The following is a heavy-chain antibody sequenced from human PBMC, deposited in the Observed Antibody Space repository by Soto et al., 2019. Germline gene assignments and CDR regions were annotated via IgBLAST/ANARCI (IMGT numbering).Heavy chain of an antibody. V-gene: IGHV3-30*18. CDR2: ISYDATNK. D-gene: IGHD5-12*01. J-gene: IGHJ6*02. Sequence: QVQLVESGGGVVQPGRSLRLSCAASGFTFSGYGMHWVRQAPGKGLEWVAVISYDATNKYYADSVKGRFTISRDNSKNPRELQMNSLRAEDTAVYYCAKGGDGYNPISYYYGMDVWGQGTTVTVSS. CDR3: AKGGDGYNPISYYYGMDV. CDR1: GFTFSGYG.